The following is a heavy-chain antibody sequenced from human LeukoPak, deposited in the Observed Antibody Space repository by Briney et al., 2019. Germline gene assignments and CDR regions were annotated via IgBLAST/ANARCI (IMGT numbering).Heavy chain of an antibody. Sequence: GGSLRLSCAASGFTFSNAWMSWVRQAPGKGLEWVANIKQDGSEKYYVDSVKGRFTISRDNAKNSLYLQMNSLRAEDTAVYYCARDEYYYYYYGMDVWGQGTTVTVSS. J-gene: IGHJ6*02. CDR3: ARDEYYYYYYGMDV. CDR1: GFTFSNAW. V-gene: IGHV3-7*01. CDR2: IKQDGSEK.